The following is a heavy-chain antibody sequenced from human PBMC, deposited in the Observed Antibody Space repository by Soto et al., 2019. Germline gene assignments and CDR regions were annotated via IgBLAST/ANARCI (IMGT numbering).Heavy chain of an antibody. V-gene: IGHV4-59*08. CDR3: VRHSNTYRKALDY. Sequence: ASENLCLPCTVSGGPLTSYNWNWLRQPPGKALEWIGDVYSSGGTNYNPSLKSRVTISVDTSRNHFSLKLSSVTAADTAVFYCVRHSNTYRKALDYWGQGTLVTVSS. CDR2: VYSSGGT. CDR1: GGPLTSYN. J-gene: IGHJ4*02. D-gene: IGHD1-1*01.